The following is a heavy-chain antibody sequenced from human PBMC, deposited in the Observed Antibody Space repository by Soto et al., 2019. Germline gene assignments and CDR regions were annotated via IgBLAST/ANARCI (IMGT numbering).Heavy chain of an antibody. CDR1: GYTFIYFW. CDR3: ARQGGSLCSEYAAFHF. D-gene: IGHD3-10*02. Sequence: GESLKISCPASGYTFIYFWIAWVRQVPGKGREWLGGIQPGTSDIRYRPSFEGHVTISADKSTNTAYRQWSSLEAADTAIYYCARQGGSLCSEYAAFHFWGPGTLFTVSS. CDR2: IQPGTSDI. V-gene: IGHV5-51*01. J-gene: IGHJ4*01.